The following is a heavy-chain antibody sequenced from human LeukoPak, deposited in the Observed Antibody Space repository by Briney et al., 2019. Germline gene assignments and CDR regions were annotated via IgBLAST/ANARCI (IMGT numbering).Heavy chain of an antibody. D-gene: IGHD2-2*01. CDR3: ASTPPRYCSSTSCAYRGV. CDR2: IWYDGSNK. V-gene: IGHV3-33*01. Sequence: GRSLRLSCAASGFTFSSYGMHWVRQAPGKGLEWVAVIWYDGSNKYYADSVKGRFTISRDNSKNTLYLQMNSLRAEDTAVYYCASTPPRYCSSTSCAYRGVWGQGTTVTVSS. J-gene: IGHJ6*03. CDR1: GFTFSSYG.